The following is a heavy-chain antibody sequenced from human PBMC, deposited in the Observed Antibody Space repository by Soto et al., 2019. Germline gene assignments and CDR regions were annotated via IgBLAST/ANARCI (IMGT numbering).Heavy chain of an antibody. CDR1: GFTFSSYS. D-gene: IGHD6-13*01. Sequence: GGSLRLSCAASGFTFSSYSMNWVRQAPGKGLEWLSSISSTSDYISYADSVKGRFTISRDNAKNSLYLQMNSLRDDDTAVYYCARGSSNWAYYFDFWGQGTLVTVSS. J-gene: IGHJ4*02. V-gene: IGHV3-21*01. CDR3: ARGSSNWAYYFDF. CDR2: ISSTSDYI.